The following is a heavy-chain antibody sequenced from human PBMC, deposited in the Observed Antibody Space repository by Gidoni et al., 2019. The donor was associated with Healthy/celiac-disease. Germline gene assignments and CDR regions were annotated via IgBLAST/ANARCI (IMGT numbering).Heavy chain of an antibody. D-gene: IGHD3-10*01. V-gene: IGHV2-70*15. CDR1: GFSLSTTGMC. Sequence: QVTLRASGPSLVRPTQTLTLTCTFPGFSLSTTGMCVSWIRQPPGKALEWLARIDWDDDKYYSTSLKTRLTISKDTSKNQVVLTMTNMDPVDTAPYYCARMGKESVFDFWGQGTLVTVSS. CDR2: IDWDDDK. J-gene: IGHJ4*02. CDR3: ARMGKESVFDF.